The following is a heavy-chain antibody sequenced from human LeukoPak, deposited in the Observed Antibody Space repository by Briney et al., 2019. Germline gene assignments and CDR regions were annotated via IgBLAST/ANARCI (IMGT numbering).Heavy chain of an antibody. CDR3: AHRLPDRYGGTFDI. CDR1: GFSLSSGGVG. V-gene: IGHV2-5*02. D-gene: IGHD4-23*01. CDR2: IYWADDK. J-gene: IGHJ3*02. Sequence: SGPTLVNPTHTLTLTCTFSGFSLSSGGVGVGCIRQPPGTALVCLALIYWADDKRYPPSLKSRLTIAKDPSKNQVVLTMTNMDPVDTGTYYCAHRLPDRYGGTFDIWGQGTMVTVSS.